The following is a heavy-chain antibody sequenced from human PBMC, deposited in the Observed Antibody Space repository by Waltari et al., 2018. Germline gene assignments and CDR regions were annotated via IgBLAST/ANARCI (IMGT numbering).Heavy chain of an antibody. D-gene: IGHD6-13*01. CDR2: ISSSSSTI. CDR3: ARGDSSSWYHTFDI. CDR1: GFTFSSYS. J-gene: IGHJ3*02. Sequence: EVQLVESGGGLVQPGGSLRLSCAASGFTFSSYSMNWVRQAPGKGLEWVSYISSSSSTIYYADSVKGRFTISRDNAKNSLYLQMNSLRAEDTAVYYCARGDSSSWYHTFDIWGQGTMVTVSS. V-gene: IGHV3-48*04.